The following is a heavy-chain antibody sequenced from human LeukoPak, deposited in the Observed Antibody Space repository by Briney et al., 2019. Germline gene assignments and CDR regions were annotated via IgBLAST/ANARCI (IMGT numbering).Heavy chain of an antibody. CDR2: INNYGSTT. CDR3: ARMTGGLWDY. D-gene: IGHD1-26*01. J-gene: IGHJ4*02. Sequence: GGSLRLSCAASGFTFSNAWMSWVRQAPGKGLVWVSRINNYGSTTNYADSVKGRFTISRDNAKNTLYLQINSLRAEDTAVYYCARMTGGLWDYWGQGTLVTVSS. CDR1: GFTFSNAW. V-gene: IGHV3-74*01.